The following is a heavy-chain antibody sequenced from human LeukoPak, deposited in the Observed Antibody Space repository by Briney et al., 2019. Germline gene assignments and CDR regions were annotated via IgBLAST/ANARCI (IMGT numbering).Heavy chain of an antibody. Sequence: GGSLRLSCAASGSGFTFNNYWMHWVRQAPGKGLVWVSRINADGSTTSYADSVRGRFTISRDNAKNTLYLEMNSLRAEDTAVYYCASRYGYWGQGTLVTVSS. CDR2: INADGSTT. V-gene: IGHV3-74*01. CDR1: GSGFTFNNYW. CDR3: ASRYGY. J-gene: IGHJ4*02. D-gene: IGHD2-15*01.